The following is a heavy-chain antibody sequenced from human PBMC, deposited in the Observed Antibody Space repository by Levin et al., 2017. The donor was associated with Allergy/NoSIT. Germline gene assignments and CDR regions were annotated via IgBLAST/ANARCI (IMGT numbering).Heavy chain of an antibody. D-gene: IGHD2-2*01. Sequence: SETLSLTCTVSGGSISSYYWTWVRQPPEKGLEWIGYVHSKEGTNYNPSLKSRATISVDTSKNQFSLKLNSVTAADTAVYFCARESLLSAAIFEYYSGMDVWGQGTTVTVSS. CDR1: GGSISSYY. J-gene: IGHJ6*02. V-gene: IGHV4-59*01. CDR3: ARESLLSAAIFEYYSGMDV. CDR2: VHSKEGT.